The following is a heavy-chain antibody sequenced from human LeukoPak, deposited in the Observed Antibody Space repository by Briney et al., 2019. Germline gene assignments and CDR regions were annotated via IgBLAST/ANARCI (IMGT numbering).Heavy chain of an antibody. V-gene: IGHV1-18*01. CDR1: GYTFTSYG. CDR3: ARGVWDYVYVWGSYRYYFDY. CDR2: ISANNGNT. J-gene: IGHJ4*02. Sequence: GASVKVSCKASGYTFTSYGISWVRQAPGQGLEWMGWISANNGNTNYAQKLQGRVTMTTDTSTSTAYMELRSLRSDDTAVYYCARGVWDYVYVWGSYRYYFDYWGQGTLVTVSS. D-gene: IGHD3-16*02.